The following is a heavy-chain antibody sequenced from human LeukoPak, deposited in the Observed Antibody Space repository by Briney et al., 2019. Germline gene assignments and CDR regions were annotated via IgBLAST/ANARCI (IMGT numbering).Heavy chain of an antibody. Sequence: GGSLRLSCAASGFTFSNHWMHWVRQAPGKGLMWASRINRGGSRTDYADSVKGRFTISRDDAKNTLYLQLNSLRAEDTAVYFCARGGSDTAMAHDYWGQGTLVTVSS. CDR2: INRGGSRT. CDR1: GFTFSNHW. V-gene: IGHV3-74*01. J-gene: IGHJ4*02. CDR3: ARGGSDTAMAHDY. D-gene: IGHD5-18*01.